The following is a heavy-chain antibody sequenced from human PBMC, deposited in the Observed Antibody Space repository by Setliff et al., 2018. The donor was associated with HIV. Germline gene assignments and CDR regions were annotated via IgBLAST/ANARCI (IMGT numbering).Heavy chain of an antibody. D-gene: IGHD3-9*01. Sequence: PSETLSLTCTVSGGSIASSTHYWAWIRQPPGRGLEWIGSVYYNGATDHNPSLKSRVTISVDTSNQQFSLKLSSVTAADTAVYYCARHEGYNDFLTGYFRYKWYDPWGQGTRVTV. CDR1: GGSIASSTHY. CDR2: VYYNGAT. V-gene: IGHV4-39*01. J-gene: IGHJ5*02. CDR3: ARHEGYNDFLTGYFRYKWYDP.